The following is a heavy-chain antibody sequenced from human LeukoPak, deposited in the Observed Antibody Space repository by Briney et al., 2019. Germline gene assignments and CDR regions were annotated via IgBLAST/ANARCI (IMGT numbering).Heavy chain of an antibody. CDR3: ARDVSSEDRSWWLDL. CDR2: INPVGATT. D-gene: IGHD6-6*01. J-gene: IGHJ5*02. Sequence: GASVKVSCKSSGDSITSHFLHCGRQAPGQGLGWRGVINPVGATTIYAQNFQGRVTMTRDTLTSTDYMEVRGLRSEDTAIYYCARDVSSEDRSWWLDLWGQGTLVTVSS. CDR1: GDSITSHF. V-gene: IGHV1-46*01.